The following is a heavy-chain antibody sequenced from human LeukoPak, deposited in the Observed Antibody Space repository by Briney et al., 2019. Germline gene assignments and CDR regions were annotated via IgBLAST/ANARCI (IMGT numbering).Heavy chain of an antibody. D-gene: IGHD6-13*01. CDR1: GYTFTSYD. Sequence: ASVKVSCKASGYTFTSYDINRVRQATGQGLEWMGWMNPNSGNTGYAQKFQGRVTMTRNTSISTAYMELSSLRSEDTAVYYCARADSSSWSILDYWGQGTLVTVSS. J-gene: IGHJ4*02. CDR2: MNPNSGNT. CDR3: ARADSSSWSILDY. V-gene: IGHV1-8*01.